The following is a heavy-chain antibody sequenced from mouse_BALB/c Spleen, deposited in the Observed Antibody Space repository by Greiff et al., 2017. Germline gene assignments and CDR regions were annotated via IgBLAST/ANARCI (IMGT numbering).Heavy chain of an antibody. CDR2: ISSGGSYT. Sequence: DVKLVESGGGLVKPGGSLKLSCAASGFTFSSYAMSWVRQTPEKRLEWVATISSGGSYTYYPDSVKGRFTISRDNAKNTLYLQMSSLRSEDTAMYYCARGRVFYAMDYWGQGTSVTVSS. J-gene: IGHJ4*01. D-gene: IGHD6-2*01. CDR3: ARGRVFYAMDY. V-gene: IGHV5-9-3*01. CDR1: GFTFSSYA.